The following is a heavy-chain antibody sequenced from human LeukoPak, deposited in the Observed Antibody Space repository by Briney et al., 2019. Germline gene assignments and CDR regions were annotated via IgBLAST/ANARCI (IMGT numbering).Heavy chain of an antibody. CDR1: GFTSSSYG. CDR2: ISGSGGST. J-gene: IGHJ4*02. V-gene: IGHV3-23*01. Sequence: GGSLRLSCAASGFTSSSYGMSWVRQAPGKGLEWVSAISGSGGSTYYADSVKGRFTISRDNSKNTLYLQMNSLRAEDTAVYYCAKESSVGLKYYFDYWGQGTLVTVSS. D-gene: IGHD3-22*01. CDR3: AKESSVGLKYYFDY.